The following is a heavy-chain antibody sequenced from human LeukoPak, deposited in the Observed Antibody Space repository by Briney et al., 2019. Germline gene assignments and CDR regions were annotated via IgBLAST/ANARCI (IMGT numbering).Heavy chain of an antibody. CDR2: ISAYNGNT. V-gene: IGHV1-18*01. J-gene: IGHJ4*02. CDR1: GYTFTSYG. Sequence: ASVKVSCKASGYTFTSYGISWVRQAPGQGLEWMGWISAYNGNTNYAQKLQGRVTMTTDTSTSTAYMELRSLRSDDTAVYYCARVEYYYDSSGFDYWGQGTLVTVSS. CDR3: ARVEYYYDSSGFDY. D-gene: IGHD3-22*01.